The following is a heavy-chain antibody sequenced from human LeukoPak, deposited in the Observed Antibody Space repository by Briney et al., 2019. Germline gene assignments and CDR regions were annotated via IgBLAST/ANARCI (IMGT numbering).Heavy chain of an antibody. J-gene: IGHJ4*02. CDR3: ARDRLSIAAAWSDY. CDR2: ICTYNGET. V-gene: IGHV1-18*01. D-gene: IGHD6-13*01. Sequence: ASVKVSCKASGYTFSNYGISWVRQAPGQGLQWMGWICTYNGETNYAQKLQGRVTMTTDTSTSTAYMELRSLRFDDAAVYYCARDRLSIAAAWSDYWGQGTLVTVSS. CDR1: GYTFSNYG.